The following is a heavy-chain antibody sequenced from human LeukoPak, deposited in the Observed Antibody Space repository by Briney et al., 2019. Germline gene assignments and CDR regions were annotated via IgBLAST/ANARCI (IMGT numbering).Heavy chain of an antibody. CDR2: IRYDELQD. CDR1: GFTFRNHG. D-gene: IGHD4-11*01. J-gene: IGHJ4*02. Sequence: GGSLRLSCATSGFTFRNHGMHWVRQAPGKGLEWVAFIRYDELQDYYTDSVRGRFTISRDNSKSALYLQMGSLRPEDTAMYYCVRDFSNYVAFFDSWGQGVLVTVSS. CDR3: VRDFSNYVAFFDS. V-gene: IGHV3-30*02.